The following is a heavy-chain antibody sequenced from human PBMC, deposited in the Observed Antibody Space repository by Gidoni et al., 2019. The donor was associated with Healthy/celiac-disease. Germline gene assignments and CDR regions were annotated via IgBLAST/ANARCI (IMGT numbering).Heavy chain of an antibody. J-gene: IGHJ6*02. V-gene: IGHV3-33*01. Sequence: VQLVESGGAVVKPGRSLRLSCAGSGFTFSSYGMHRVRQAPGKGLEWVAVIWYDGSNKYYAYSVKGRFTISRDNSKNTLYLQMNSLRAEDTAVYYCARDDYLFYYGMDVWGQGTTVTVSS. D-gene: IGHD4-17*01. CDR1: GFTFSSYG. CDR3: ARDDYLFYYGMDV. CDR2: IWYDGSNK.